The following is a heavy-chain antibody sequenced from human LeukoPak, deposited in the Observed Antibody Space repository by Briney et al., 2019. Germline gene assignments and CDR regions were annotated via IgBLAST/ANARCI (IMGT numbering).Heavy chain of an antibody. J-gene: IGHJ5*02. CDR1: GFTFSSYG. D-gene: IGHD6-13*01. CDR3: AKLTSYSSSWYRWFDP. V-gene: IGHV3-30*02. Sequence: GGSLRLSCAASGFTFSSYGMHWVRQAPGKGLEWVAFIRYDGSNKYYADSVKGRLTISRDNSKSTLYLQMNSLRAEDTAVYYCAKLTSYSSSWYRWFDPWGQGTLVTVSS. CDR2: IRYDGSNK.